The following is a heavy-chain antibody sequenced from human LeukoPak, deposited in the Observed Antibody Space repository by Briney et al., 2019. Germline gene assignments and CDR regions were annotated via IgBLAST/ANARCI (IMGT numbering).Heavy chain of an antibody. CDR2: IKEDGGAK. CDR1: GFTFSSYW. CDR3: ARNRGWQQFDY. J-gene: IGHJ4*02. D-gene: IGHD6-13*01. Sequence: QPGGSLRLSCAASGFTFSSYWMDWVRQAPGKGLEWVANIKEDGGAKNYVDSVKGRFTISRDNAKDSVYLQMNSLGAEDTALYYCARNRGWQQFDYWGRGTLVTVSS. V-gene: IGHV3-7*04.